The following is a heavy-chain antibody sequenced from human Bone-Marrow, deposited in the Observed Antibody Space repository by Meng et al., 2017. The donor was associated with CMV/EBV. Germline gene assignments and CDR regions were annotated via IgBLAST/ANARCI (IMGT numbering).Heavy chain of an antibody. CDR2: ISSRASTI. CDR1: GFSFSDYY. Sequence: GGSLRLSCAASGFSFSDYYMAWIRQAPGQGLEWLSFISSRASTIYSADSVKGRFTISRDNAKNSLYLQMNSLRAEDTALYYCARVAAPTTLNRGYYFDYWGQGTLVTVSS. D-gene: IGHD2-15*01. CDR3: ARVAAPTTLNRGYYFDY. V-gene: IGHV3-11*01. J-gene: IGHJ4*02.